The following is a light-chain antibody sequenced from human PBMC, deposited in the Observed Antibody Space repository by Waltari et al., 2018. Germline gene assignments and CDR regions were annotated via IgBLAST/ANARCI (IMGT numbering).Light chain of an antibody. CDR2: DAS. J-gene: IGKJ4*01. V-gene: IGKV3-11*01. CDR1: QSVSSN. CDR3: QHRSNWPLT. Sequence: EIVLTQSPATLSLSPGERATLSCRASQSVSSNLAWYQQKPGQAPRLHIYDASNRATGIPARFSGSGSGTDFTLTISSLEPEDFALYYCQHRSNWPLTFGGGTKVEIK.